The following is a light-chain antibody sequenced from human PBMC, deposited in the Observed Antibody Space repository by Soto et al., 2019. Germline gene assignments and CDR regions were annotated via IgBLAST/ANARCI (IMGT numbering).Light chain of an antibody. V-gene: IGKV3-20*01. CDR2: GAS. CDR1: QSVSSSY. CDR3: QQYGSAPQT. J-gene: IGKJ1*01. Sequence: EVALTQSPGTLSFSPGERATLSCRASQSVSSSYLAWYQQKPGQAPRLLIYGASSRATGIPDRFSGSGSGTDFTLTISRLEPEDFAVYYCQQYGSAPQTFGQGTKV.